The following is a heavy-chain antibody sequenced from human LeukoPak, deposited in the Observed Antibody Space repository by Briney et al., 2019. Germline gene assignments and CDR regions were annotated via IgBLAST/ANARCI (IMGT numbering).Heavy chain of an antibody. D-gene: IGHD3-22*01. J-gene: IGHJ4*02. CDR1: GFTFSSYA. CDR2: ISGSGGST. V-gene: IGHV3-23*01. CDR3: AKGPYDSSGYYLDY. Sequence: PWGSLRLSCAASGFTFSSYAMTWVRQAPGKGLEWVSAISGSGGSTYYADSVKGRFTISRDNSKNTLYLQMNSLRAEDTAVYYCAKGPYDSSGYYLDYWGQGTLVTVSS.